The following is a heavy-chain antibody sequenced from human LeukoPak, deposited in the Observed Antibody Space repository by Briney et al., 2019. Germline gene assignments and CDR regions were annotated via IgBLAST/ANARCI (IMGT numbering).Heavy chain of an antibody. D-gene: IGHD3-22*01. CDR1: GFTFINYA. J-gene: IGHJ4*02. CDR2: ISGSGTST. CDR3: AKAKYYDSSGYLYYFDY. V-gene: IGHV3-23*01. Sequence: GGSLRLSCAASGFTFINYAMSWVRQAPGKGLEWVSGISGSGTSTYYADSVKGRFTLSRDNSKNTLSLQMKSLRAEDTAVYYRAKAKYYDSSGYLYYFDYWGQGTLVTVSS.